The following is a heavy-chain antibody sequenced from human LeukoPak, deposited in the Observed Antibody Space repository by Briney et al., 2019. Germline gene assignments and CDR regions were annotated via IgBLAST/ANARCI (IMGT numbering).Heavy chain of an antibody. V-gene: IGHV4-59*01. D-gene: IGHD5-24*01. CDR1: GDSINSYY. Sequence: PSKTLSLTCTVSGDSINSYYWNWSRQPPGKGLEWIGYIYYSGRTDYNPSLKSRVTISVDTSKHQFSMKLKSVTAADTAVYFCARGRWLPNAFDIWGQGTMVTVFS. CDR2: IYYSGRT. J-gene: IGHJ3*02. CDR3: ARGRWLPNAFDI.